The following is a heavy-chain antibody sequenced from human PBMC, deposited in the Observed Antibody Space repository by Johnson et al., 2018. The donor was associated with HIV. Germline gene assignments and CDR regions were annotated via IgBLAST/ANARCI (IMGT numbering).Heavy chain of an antibody. D-gene: IGHD2-15*01. CDR3: ARALLVVVVAATFDAFDI. CDR1: GFTFDDYG. V-gene: IGHV3-20*04. CDR2: INWNGGST. J-gene: IGHJ3*02. Sequence: VQLVESGGGVVRPGGSLRLSCAASGFTFDDYGMSWVRQAPGKGLEWVSGINWNGGSTGYADSVKGRFTISSDNAKNSLYLQMNSLRAEDTALYYCARALLVVVVAATFDAFDIWGQGTMVTVSS.